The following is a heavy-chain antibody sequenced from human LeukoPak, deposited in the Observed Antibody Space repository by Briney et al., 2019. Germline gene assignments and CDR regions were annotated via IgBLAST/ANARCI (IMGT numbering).Heavy chain of an antibody. CDR2: IKKDGSEK. D-gene: IGHD3-22*01. CDR1: GFTFSSYW. J-gene: IGHJ4*02. V-gene: IGHV3-7*01. CDR3: ARDMGGYSIYYFDY. Sequence: GGSLRLSCAASGFTFSSYWMSWVRQAPGKGLEWVANIKKDGSEKYYVDSVKGRFTISRDNAKTSLYLQMNSLRAEDTAVYYCARDMGGYSIYYFDYWGQGTLVTVSS.